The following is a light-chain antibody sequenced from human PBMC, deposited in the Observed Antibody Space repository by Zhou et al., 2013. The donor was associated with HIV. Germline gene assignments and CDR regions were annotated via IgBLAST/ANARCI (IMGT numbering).Light chain of an antibody. CDR2: ATS. CDR3: QQSYSTPFT. CDR1: QGISSW. Sequence: DIQMTQSPSSLSASVGDRVTITCRASQGISSWLAWYQQKPGKVPKLLIYATSSLQSGVPSRFSGSGSGTEFTLTISSLQREDFATYYCQQSYSTPFTFGPGTKVDIK. J-gene: IGKJ3*01. V-gene: IGKV1-39*01.